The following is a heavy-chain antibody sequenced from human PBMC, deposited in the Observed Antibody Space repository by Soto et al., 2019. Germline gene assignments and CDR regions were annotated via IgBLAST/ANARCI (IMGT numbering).Heavy chain of an antibody. Sequence: QVQLVESGGGLVKPGGSLRLSCAASGFTFSDYYMSWIRQAPGKGLEWVSYISSGSSYTNYADSVKGRFTISRDNAKNSLYLQMNSLRAEDTAVYYCARTPDCTNGVCSAGFDYWGQGTLVTVSS. J-gene: IGHJ4*02. V-gene: IGHV3-11*06. D-gene: IGHD2-8*01. CDR1: GFTFSDYY. CDR2: ISSGSSYT. CDR3: ARTPDCTNGVCSAGFDY.